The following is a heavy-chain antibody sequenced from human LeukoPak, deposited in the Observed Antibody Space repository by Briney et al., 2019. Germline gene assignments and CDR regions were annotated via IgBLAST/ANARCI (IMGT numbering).Heavy chain of an antibody. CDR3: ARDGEDEDYFDY. CDR1: GGTFSSYA. D-gene: IGHD4-17*01. V-gene: IGHV1-69*13. Sequence: ASVKVSCKASGGTFSSYAISWVRQAPGQGLEWMGGIIPIFGTANYAQKFQGRVTITADESTSTAYMELSSLRSEDTAVYYCARDGEDEDYFDYWGQGTLVTASS. CDR2: IIPIFGTA. J-gene: IGHJ4*02.